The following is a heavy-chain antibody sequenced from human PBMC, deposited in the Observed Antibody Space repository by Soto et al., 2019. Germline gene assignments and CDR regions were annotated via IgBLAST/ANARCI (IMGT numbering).Heavy chain of an antibody. CDR1: GFPFSSYA. CDR2: ISYDGSNK. Sequence: QVQLVESGGGVVQPGRSLRLSCAAAGFPFSSYAMHWVRQAPGKGLEWVAVISYDGSNKDYADSVKGRFTISRDNSKNTLHLHMNSLRVEDTAVYYCARVHPSSSCWNNWFDPWGQGTLVTVSS. V-gene: IGHV3-30-3*01. CDR3: ARVHPSSSCWNNWFDP. J-gene: IGHJ5*02. D-gene: IGHD6-19*01.